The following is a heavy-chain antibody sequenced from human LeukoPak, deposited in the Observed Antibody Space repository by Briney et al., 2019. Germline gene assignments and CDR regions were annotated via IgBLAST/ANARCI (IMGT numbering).Heavy chain of an antibody. CDR3: AKDGYSITMVRGVIRVTNLYYYYGMDV. CDR1: GFTFSSYA. D-gene: IGHD3-10*01. V-gene: IGHV3-23*01. CDR2: ISGSGGST. J-gene: IGHJ6*02. Sequence: PGGSLRLSCAASGFTFSSYAMSWVRQAPGKGLEWVSAISGSGGSTYYADSVKGRFTISRDNSKNTLYLQMNSLRAEDTAVYYCAKDGYSITMVRGVIRVTNLYYYYGMDVWGQGTTVTVSS.